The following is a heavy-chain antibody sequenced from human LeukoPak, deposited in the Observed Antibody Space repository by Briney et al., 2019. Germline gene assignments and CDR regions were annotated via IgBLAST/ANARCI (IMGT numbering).Heavy chain of an antibody. Sequence: ASVKVSCKASGYTFSTHGITWVRQAPGQGLEWMGWINTYNGYTYYTQRLQGRVTMTIDTSTSTAYMELRSLRSDDTAIYYCARAPYNSKYYITDWGRGTLVTVSS. J-gene: IGHJ4*02. CDR2: INTYNGYT. V-gene: IGHV1-18*01. CDR1: GYTFSTHG. CDR3: ARAPYNSKYYITD. D-gene: IGHD4-11*01.